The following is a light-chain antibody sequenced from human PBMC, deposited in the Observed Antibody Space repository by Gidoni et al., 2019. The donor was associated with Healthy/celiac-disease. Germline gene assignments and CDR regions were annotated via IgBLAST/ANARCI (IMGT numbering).Light chain of an antibody. CDR1: QGISSW. CDR3: QQANSFPLIT. CDR2: AAS. V-gene: IGKV1-12*01. Sequence: DIEMTQSPSSVSASVGDRVPITCRASQGISSWLAWSQQKPGKAPKLLIYAASSLQSGVPSRFSGSGSGTDFTLTISSLQPEDFATYYCQQANSFPLITFGQGTRLEIK. J-gene: IGKJ5*01.